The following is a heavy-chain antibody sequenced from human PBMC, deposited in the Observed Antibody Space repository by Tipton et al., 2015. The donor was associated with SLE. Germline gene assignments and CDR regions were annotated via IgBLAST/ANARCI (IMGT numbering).Heavy chain of an antibody. V-gene: IGHV4-34*01. CDR3: ASIGTSAEY. J-gene: IGHJ4*02. CDR1: GGSFSGYY. CDR2: INHIGST. Sequence: TLSLTCAVYGGSFSGYYWSWVRQPPGKGLEWIGEINHIGSTNYNPSLKSRVTVSVDTSKNQVSLNLTSVTAADTAVYYCASIGTSAEYWGQGSLVTVSS. D-gene: IGHD1-26*01.